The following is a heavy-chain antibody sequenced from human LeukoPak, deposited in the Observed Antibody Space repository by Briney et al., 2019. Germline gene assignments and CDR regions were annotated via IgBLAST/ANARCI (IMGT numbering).Heavy chain of an antibody. CDR1: GYTLTELS. CDR2: FDPEDGET. CDR3: ATTYSSSWYAFDY. D-gene: IGHD6-13*01. Sequence: ASVKVSCKVSGYTLTELSMHWVRQAPGKGLEWMGGFDPEDGETIYAQKFQGRVTMTEDTFTDTAYMELSSLRSEDTAVYYCATTYSSSWYAFDYWGQGTLVTVSS. J-gene: IGHJ4*02. V-gene: IGHV1-24*01.